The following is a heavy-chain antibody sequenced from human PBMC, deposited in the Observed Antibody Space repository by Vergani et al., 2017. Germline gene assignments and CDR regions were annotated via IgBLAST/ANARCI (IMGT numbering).Heavy chain of an antibody. CDR1: GYTFTSYG. J-gene: IGHJ4*02. CDR2: ISAYNGNK. CDR3: ARDLSYYDSNCYVCHDY. V-gene: IGHV1-18*01. D-gene: IGHD3-22*01. Sequence: QVQLVQSGAEVKKPGAPVKVSCKASGYTFTSYGICWVRQAPGQGLERMGWISAYNGNKNYAQKRQGRVTMTTDTSTSTAYMELRILRSDDTAVYYCARDLSYYDSNCYVCHDYWGQGTLVTVSS.